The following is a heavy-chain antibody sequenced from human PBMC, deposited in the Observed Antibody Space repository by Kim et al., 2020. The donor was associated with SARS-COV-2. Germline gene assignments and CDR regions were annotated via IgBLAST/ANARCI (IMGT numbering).Heavy chain of an antibody. Sequence: SETLSLTCTVSGGSISSYYWSWIRQPPGKGLEWIGYIYYSGSTNYNPSLKSRITISVDTSKNQFSLKLSSVTAADTAVYYCARDISSGYYSFDYWGQGTLVTVSS. D-gene: IGHD3-22*01. CDR1: GGSISSYY. CDR2: IYYSGST. J-gene: IGHJ4*02. V-gene: IGHV4-59*01. CDR3: ARDISSGYYSFDY.